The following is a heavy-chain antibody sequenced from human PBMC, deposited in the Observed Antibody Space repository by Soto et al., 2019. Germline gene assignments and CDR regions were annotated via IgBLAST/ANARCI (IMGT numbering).Heavy chain of an antibody. D-gene: IGHD1-7*01. J-gene: IGHJ5*02. CDR2: ISAYNGNT. CDR1: GYTFTSYG. V-gene: IGHV1-18*01. Sequence: QVQLVQSGAEVKKPGASVKVSCKASGYTFTSYGISWVRQAPGQGLEWMGWISAYNGNTNFAQKLQGRVTMTTETSTSTAYMELRSLRSDDTAMYYCARDREYHWNYNWFDPWGQGTLVTVSS. CDR3: ARDREYHWNYNWFDP.